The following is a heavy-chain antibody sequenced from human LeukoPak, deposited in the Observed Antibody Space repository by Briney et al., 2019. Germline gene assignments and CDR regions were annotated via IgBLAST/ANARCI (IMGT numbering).Heavy chain of an antibody. J-gene: IGHJ5*02. CDR2: IWYDGSNK. V-gene: IGHV3-33*01. Sequence: GGSLRLSCAASGFTFSSYGMHWVRQAPGKGREWVAVIWYDGSNKYYADSVKGRFTISRDNSKNTLYLQMNSLRAEDTAVYYCARVVAAAGSAFDPWGQGTLVTVSS. CDR3: ARVVAAAGSAFDP. CDR1: GFTFSSYG. D-gene: IGHD6-13*01.